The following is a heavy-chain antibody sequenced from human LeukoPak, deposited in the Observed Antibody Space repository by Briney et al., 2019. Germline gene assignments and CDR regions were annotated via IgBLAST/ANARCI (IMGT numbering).Heavy chain of an antibody. CDR3: ARRRSRWYFDL. CDR2: IYYSGNT. D-gene: IGHD5-24*01. CDR1: GGFISSSSYY. J-gene: IGHJ2*01. V-gene: IGHV4-39*02. Sequence: SETLSLTCTVSGGFISSSSYYWGWIRQPPEKGLEWIGSIYYSGNTYYKPSLKSRVTISVDTSNNYFSLRLSSVTVADTAVYYCARRRSRWYFDLWGRGTLVTVSS.